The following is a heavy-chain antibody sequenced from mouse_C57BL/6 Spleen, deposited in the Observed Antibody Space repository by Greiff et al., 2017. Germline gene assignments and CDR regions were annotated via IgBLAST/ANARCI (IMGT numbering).Heavy chain of an antibody. V-gene: IGHV5-4*01. Sequence: DVKLVESGGGLVKPGGSLKLSCAASGFTFSSYAMSWVRQTPEKRLEWVATISDGGSYTYYPDNVKGRFTISRDNAKNNLYLQMSHLKSEDTAMYYCAREATGYFYYWGQGTTLTVSS. CDR3: AREATGYFYY. D-gene: IGHD1-1*01. CDR2: ISDGGSYT. CDR1: GFTFSSYA. J-gene: IGHJ2*01.